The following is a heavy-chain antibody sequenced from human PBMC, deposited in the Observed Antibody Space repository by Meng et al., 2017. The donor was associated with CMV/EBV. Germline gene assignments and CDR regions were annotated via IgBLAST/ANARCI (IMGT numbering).Heavy chain of an antibody. D-gene: IGHD2-2*01. J-gene: IGHJ6*02. V-gene: IGHV1-24*01. CDR3: ATETGLYYQLPIYYYYGMDV. CDR1: GYTLTELS. CDR2: FDPEDGET. Sequence: ASVKVSCKVSGYTLTELSMHWVRQAPGKGLEWMGGFDPEDGETIYAQKFQGRVTMTEDTSTDTAYMELSSLRSEDTAVYYCATETGLYYQLPIYYYYGMDVWGQETTVTVSS.